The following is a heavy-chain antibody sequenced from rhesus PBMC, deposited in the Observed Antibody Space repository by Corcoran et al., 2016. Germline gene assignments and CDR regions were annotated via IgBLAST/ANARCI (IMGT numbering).Heavy chain of an antibody. V-gene: IGHV4-80*01. CDR1: GGSFSSYW. Sequence: QVQLQESGPELVKPSETLSLTCAVSGGSFSSYWWSWIRQPPGRGLEWIGEINGNFGSTNYNPSLKSRVTISKDASKNQFSLRLNSVTAADTAIYYCAREDGNTRFDYWGQGVLVTVSS. J-gene: IGHJ4*01. CDR3: AREDGNTRFDY. CDR2: INGNFGST. D-gene: IGHD4-35*01.